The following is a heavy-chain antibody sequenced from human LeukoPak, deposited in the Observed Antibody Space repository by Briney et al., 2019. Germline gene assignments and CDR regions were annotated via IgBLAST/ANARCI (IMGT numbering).Heavy chain of an antibody. J-gene: IGHJ4*02. CDR2: IYHTGRT. CDR1: GASISGYY. CDR3: ARVLTAWSLDH. Sequence: SETLSLTCTVSGASISGYYWSWIRQSPRKGLEWIGYIYHTGRTDYSPSLKGRATISLGTSTNQFSLRLTSVTAADTAVYYCARVLTAWSLDHWGQGVLVSVSS. D-gene: IGHD3-9*01. V-gene: IGHV4-59*01.